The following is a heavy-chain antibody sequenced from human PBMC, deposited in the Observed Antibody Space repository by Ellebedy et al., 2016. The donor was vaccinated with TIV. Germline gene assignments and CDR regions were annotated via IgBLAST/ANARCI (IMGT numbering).Heavy chain of an antibody. D-gene: IGHD3-22*01. Sequence: SETLSLXCAVYGGSFSGYYWSWIRQPPGKGLEWIGEINHSGSTNYNPSLKSRVTISVDTSKNQFSLKLSSVTAADTAVYYCARGVGYSNYWGQGTLVTVSS. CDR3: ARGVGYSNY. V-gene: IGHV4-34*01. CDR1: GGSFSGYY. J-gene: IGHJ4*02. CDR2: INHSGST.